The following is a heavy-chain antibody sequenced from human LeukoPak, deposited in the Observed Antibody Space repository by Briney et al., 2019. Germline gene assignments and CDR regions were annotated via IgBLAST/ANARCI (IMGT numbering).Heavy chain of an antibody. J-gene: IGHJ4*02. CDR3: ATQPGLGY. CDR2: MYPGDSDT. D-gene: IGHD1-26*01. CDR1: GYIFTSYW. V-gene: IGHV5-51*01. Sequence: GESLKISCKASGYIFTSYWIGWVRQMPGKGLEWMGIMYPGDSDTRYRPSFQGQVTISVDKSITTAYLQWSSLKASDSAIYFCATQPGLGYWGQGTLVTVSS.